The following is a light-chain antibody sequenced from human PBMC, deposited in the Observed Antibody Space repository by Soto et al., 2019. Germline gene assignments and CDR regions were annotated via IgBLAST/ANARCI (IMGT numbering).Light chain of an antibody. Sequence: DIVMTQSPVSLPVTPGEPASISCRSSQSLLHSNGYSYLDWFLQRPGQSPQLLIYLGSNRAPGVPDRFSGSGSGTDFTLKISRVEAEDVGVYYCMEALQTPWTFGQGTKV. CDR2: LGS. CDR3: MEALQTPWT. J-gene: IGKJ1*01. CDR1: QSLLHSNGYSY. V-gene: IGKV2-28*01.